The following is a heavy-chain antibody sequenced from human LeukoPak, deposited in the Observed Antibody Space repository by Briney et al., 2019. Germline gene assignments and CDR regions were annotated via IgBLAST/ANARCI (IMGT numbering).Heavy chain of an antibody. D-gene: IGHD1-14*01. CDR1: GFTFSSYG. Sequence: GGSLRLSCAASGFTFSSYGMHWVRQAPGKGLEWVAVISYDGSNKYYADSVKGRFTITRDNSKNTLYLQMNSLRAEDTAVYYCAKVWNWNHLDYWGQGTLVTVSS. V-gene: IGHV3-30*18. J-gene: IGHJ4*02. CDR2: ISYDGSNK. CDR3: AKVWNWNHLDY.